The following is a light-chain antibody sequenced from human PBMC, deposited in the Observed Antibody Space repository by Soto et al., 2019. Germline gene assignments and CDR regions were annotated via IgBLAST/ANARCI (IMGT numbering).Light chain of an antibody. V-gene: IGLV2-14*01. J-gene: IGLJ1*01. CDR3: SSYRTGGSYV. Sequence: QSALTQPASVSGSPGQSITISCTGTGSDVGGYKYVSWYQQYPGKAPKLIIFEVTNRPSGVSNRFSGTKSASTASLTISGLQAEDEADYYCSSYRTGGSYVFGTGTKVTVL. CDR1: GSDVGGYKY. CDR2: EVT.